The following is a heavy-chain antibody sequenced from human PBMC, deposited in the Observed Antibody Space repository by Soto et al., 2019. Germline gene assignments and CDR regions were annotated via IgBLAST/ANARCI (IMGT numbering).Heavy chain of an antibody. CDR1: GYTWTNYV. V-gene: IGHV1-18*01. Sequence: GVSVNVPVKASGYTWTNYVISWVRQAPGQVLDCMGWISSYTSMTNYAQNLQGRVTMTTDTSTTTAYMELRSLRSDEKAVYYCAGDRPGDPYYNSSWNYVGFEPWGQGTPVNVSS. J-gene: IGHJ5*02. D-gene: IGHD3-16*01. CDR3: AGDRPGDPYYNSSWNYVGFEP. CDR2: ISSYTSMT.